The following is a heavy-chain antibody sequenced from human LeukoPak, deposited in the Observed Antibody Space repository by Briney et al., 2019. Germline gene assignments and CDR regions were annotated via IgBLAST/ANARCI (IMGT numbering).Heavy chain of an antibody. CDR2: INPSGGST. CDR1: GYTLTSYY. V-gene: IGHV1-46*01. CDR3: AREIRVVPADLPDY. D-gene: IGHD2-2*02. J-gene: IGHJ4*02. Sequence: ASVKVSCMASGYTLTSYYMHWVRQAPGQGLEWMGIINPSGGSTSYAQKFQGRVTMTRDMSTSTVYMELSSLRSEDTAVYYCAREIRVVPADLPDYWGQGTLVTVSS.